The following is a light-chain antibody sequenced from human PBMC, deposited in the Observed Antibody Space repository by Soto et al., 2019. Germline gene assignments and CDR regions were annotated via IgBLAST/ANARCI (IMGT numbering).Light chain of an antibody. CDR2: VAS. CDR1: QSVNSNM. V-gene: IGKV3-20*01. CDR3: QEYGDSVFT. Sequence: EIVLTQSPGTLSLSPGERATLSCRASQSVNSNMLAWFQQRPGQAPRLLIYVASIRATGIPDRFSGSGSGTDFTLTISRLEPEDVAVYCCQEYGDSVFTFGQGTKLEIK. J-gene: IGKJ2*01.